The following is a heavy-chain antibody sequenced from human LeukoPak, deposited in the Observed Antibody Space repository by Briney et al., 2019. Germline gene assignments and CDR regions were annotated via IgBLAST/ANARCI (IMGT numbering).Heavy chain of an antibody. CDR1: GFTFSSYE. CDR2: FDVAGDT. CDR3: ASRRDGDNSNS. J-gene: IGHJ4*02. V-gene: IGHV3-53*01. Sequence: GGSLRLSCAASGFTFSSYEMNWVRQAPGKGLEWVSLFDVAGDTYYADSVKGRFTISRDISKNTLYLQMNYLRAEDTAVYFCASRRDGDNSNSWGQGTLVTVSS. D-gene: IGHD5-24*01.